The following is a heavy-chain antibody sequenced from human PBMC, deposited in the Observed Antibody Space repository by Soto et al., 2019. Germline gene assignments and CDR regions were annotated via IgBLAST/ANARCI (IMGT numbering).Heavy chain of an antibody. CDR1: GFTFSIDI. CDR3: ARDFEYSSSSVYYYYGMDV. J-gene: IGHJ6*01. V-gene: IGHV3-21*01. Sequence: GGSLRLSWAASGFTFSIDIMKWVRQAPGKGLEWVSSISSSSSYIYYADSVKGRFTISRDNAKNSLYLQMNSLRAEDTAVYYCARDFEYSSSSVYYYYGMDVSGQATTVSVSS. D-gene: IGHD6-6*01. CDR2: ISSSSSYI.